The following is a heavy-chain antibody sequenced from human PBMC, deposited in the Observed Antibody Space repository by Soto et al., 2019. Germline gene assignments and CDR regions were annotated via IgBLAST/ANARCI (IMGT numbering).Heavy chain of an antibody. CDR3: ARITERTVTIVY. D-gene: IGHD4-17*01. V-gene: IGHV1-2*02. CDR2: INPNSGGT. Sequence: GASVKVSCKVSGYTFTSYYMHWVRQAPGQGLEWMGWINPNSGGTNYAQKFQGRVTMTRDTSISTAYMELSRLRSDDTAVYYCARITERTVTIVYWGQGTLVTVS. CDR1: GYTFTSYY. J-gene: IGHJ4*02.